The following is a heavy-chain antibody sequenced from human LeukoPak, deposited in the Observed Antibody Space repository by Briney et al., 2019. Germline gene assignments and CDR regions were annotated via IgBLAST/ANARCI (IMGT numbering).Heavy chain of an antibody. Sequence: ASVKVSCXASGYTFTSYDINWVRRASGQGLEWMGWMNPNSGNTGYAQKFQGRVTMTRNTSISTAYMELSSLRSEDTAVYYCARGVAAAGTEWGQGTLVTVSS. J-gene: IGHJ4*02. D-gene: IGHD6-13*01. CDR1: GYTFTSYD. CDR3: ARGVAAAGTE. V-gene: IGHV1-8*01. CDR2: MNPNSGNT.